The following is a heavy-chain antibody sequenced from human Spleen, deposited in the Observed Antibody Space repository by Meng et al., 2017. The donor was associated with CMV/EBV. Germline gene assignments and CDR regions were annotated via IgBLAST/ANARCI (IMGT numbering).Heavy chain of an antibody. J-gene: IGHJ4*02. V-gene: IGHV3-21*06. CDR1: GFLFSSYA. CDR2: ISSSSSYI. Sequence: GGSLRLSCAASGFLFSSYAMSWVRQAPGKGLEWVSSISSSSSYIYYADSVKGRFTISRDNAKNSLYLQINNLRVEDTAVYYCAREKGTGDVVGATGICDCWGQGTLVTVSS. CDR3: AREKGTGDVVGATGICDC. D-gene: IGHD1-26*01.